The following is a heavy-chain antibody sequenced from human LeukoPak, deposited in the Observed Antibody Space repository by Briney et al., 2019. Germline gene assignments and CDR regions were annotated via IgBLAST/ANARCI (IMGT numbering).Heavy chain of an antibody. D-gene: IGHD1-26*01. CDR3: ARPPVGATQSGAFDI. J-gene: IGHJ3*02. CDR1: GGTFSSYA. Sequence: SVKVSCKASGGTFSSYAISWVRQAPGQGLEWMGRIIPILGIANYAQKFQGRVTITADKSTSTAYMELSSLRSEDTAVYYCARPPVGATQSGAFDIWGQGTMVTVSS. CDR2: IIPILGIA. V-gene: IGHV1-69*04.